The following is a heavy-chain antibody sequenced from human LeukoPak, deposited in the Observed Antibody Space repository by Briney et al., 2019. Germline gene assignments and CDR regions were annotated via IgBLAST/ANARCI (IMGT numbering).Heavy chain of an antibody. J-gene: IGHJ4*01. CDR3: ARDPDCTIGVCYDY. Sequence: PGGSLRLSPADSGFTSGTYRMSWVRQAPGKGLERGANINQDASQKYYVDSVKGRFTISRDNAQNSLYLQMNSLRAEDTAVYYCARDPDCTIGVCYDYWGQGALVTVSS. V-gene: IGHV3-7*01. CDR2: INQDASQK. D-gene: IGHD2-8*01. CDR1: GFTSGTYR.